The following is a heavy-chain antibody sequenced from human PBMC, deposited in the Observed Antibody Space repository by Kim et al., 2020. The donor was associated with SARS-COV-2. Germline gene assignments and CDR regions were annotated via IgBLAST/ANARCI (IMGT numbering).Heavy chain of an antibody. CDR3: AREVQLRYFDWSYYYYGMDV. J-gene: IGHJ6*02. CDR1: GGSISSSSYY. Sequence: SENLSLTCTVSGGSISSSSYYWGWIRQPPGKGLEWIGSIYYSGSTYYNPSLKSRVTISVDTSKNQFSLKLCSVTAADTAVYYCAREVQLRYFDWSYYYYGMDVWGQGTTVTVSS. V-gene: IGHV4-39*01. D-gene: IGHD3-9*01. CDR2: IYYSGST.